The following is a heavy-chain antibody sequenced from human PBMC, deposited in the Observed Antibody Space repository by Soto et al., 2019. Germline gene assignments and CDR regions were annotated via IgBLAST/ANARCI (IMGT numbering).Heavy chain of an antibody. CDR2: ISSSSSYI. CDR3: ASDDYYDSSGYYFGYYYYGMDV. V-gene: IGHV3-21*01. J-gene: IGHJ6*02. D-gene: IGHD3-22*01. CDR1: GFTFSSYS. Sequence: PGGSLRLSCAASGFTFSSYSMNWVRQAPGKGLEWVSSISSSSSYIYYADSVKGRFTISRDNAKNSLYLQMNSLRAEDTAVYYCASDDYYDSSGYYFGYYYYGMDVWGQGTTVTVSS.